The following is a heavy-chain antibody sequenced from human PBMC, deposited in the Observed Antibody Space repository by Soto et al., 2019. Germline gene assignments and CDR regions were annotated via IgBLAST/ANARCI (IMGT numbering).Heavy chain of an antibody. Sequence: SETLSLTCAVYGGSFSCYYWIWIRQPPGKGLEWIGEINHSGSTNYNPSLKSRVTISVDTSKNQFSLKLSSVTAADTAVYYCARGPYIRMGYYYYYGMDVWGQGTTVTVSS. J-gene: IGHJ6*02. CDR1: GGSFSCYY. CDR2: INHSGST. CDR3: ARGPYIRMGYYYYYGMDV. V-gene: IGHV4-34*01. D-gene: IGHD2-15*01.